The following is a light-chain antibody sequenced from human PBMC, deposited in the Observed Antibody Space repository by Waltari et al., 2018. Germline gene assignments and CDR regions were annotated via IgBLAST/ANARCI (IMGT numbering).Light chain of an antibody. CDR1: SSNIGSNY. J-gene: IGLJ3*02. CDR3: AAWDDSLSGRV. CDR2: RNN. Sequence: QSVLTQPPSASGTPGQRVTISCSGSSSNIGSNYLYWYQQLPGPAPKLLIYRNNQRPSGVPDRFSGSKSGTSASLAISGLRSEDEADYCCAAWDDSLSGRVFGGGTKLTVL. V-gene: IGLV1-47*01.